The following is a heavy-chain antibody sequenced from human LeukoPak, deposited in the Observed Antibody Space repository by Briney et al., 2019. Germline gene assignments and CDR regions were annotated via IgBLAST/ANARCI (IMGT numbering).Heavy chain of an antibody. CDR2: ISTSGDRT. V-gene: IGHV3-23*01. D-gene: IGHD3-22*01. J-gene: IGHJ4*02. CDR1: GFTFSSYA. CDR3: AKHDSSGYYYAYFDY. Sequence: PGGSLRLSCAASGFTFSSYAMSWVHQAPGKGLEWVSAISTSGDRTYYADSVKGRFTISRDSSKNTLYMQMNSLRAEDTAVYYCAKHDSSGYYYAYFDYWGQGTLVTVSS.